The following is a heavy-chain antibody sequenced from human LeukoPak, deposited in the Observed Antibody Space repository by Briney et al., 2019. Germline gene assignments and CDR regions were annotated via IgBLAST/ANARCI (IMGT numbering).Heavy chain of an antibody. CDR2: INHSGST. D-gene: IGHD5-24*01. J-gene: IGHJ4*02. V-gene: IGHV4-34*01. Sequence: SETLSFTCAVYGGSFSGYYWSWIRQPPGKGLEWIGEINHSGSTNYNPSLKSRVTISVDTSKNQFSLKLSSVTAADTAVYYCARDGYNYRDFDYWGQGTLVTVSS. CDR1: GGSFSGYY. CDR3: ARDGYNYRDFDY.